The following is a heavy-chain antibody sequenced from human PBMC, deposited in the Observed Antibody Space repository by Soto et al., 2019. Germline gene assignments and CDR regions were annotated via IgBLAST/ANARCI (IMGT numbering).Heavy chain of an antibody. V-gene: IGHV3-48*01. CDR1: GFRFSDYS. J-gene: IGHJ4*02. CDR2: ISSSSFTI. Sequence: GGSLRLSCAASGFRFSDYSMNWVRPAPGRGLEWVSYISSSSFTIHYADSVEGRFAISRDNAKNSLYLQMNSLRAEDTAVYYCARDYNDFWSGHLDYWGQGALVTVSS. D-gene: IGHD3-3*01. CDR3: ARDYNDFWSGHLDY.